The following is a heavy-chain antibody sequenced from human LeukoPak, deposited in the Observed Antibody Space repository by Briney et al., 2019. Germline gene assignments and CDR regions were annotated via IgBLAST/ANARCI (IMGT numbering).Heavy chain of an antibody. J-gene: IGHJ4*02. D-gene: IGHD6-19*01. CDR1: GFTFSSYA. Sequence: GGLRLSCAASGFTFSSYAMSWVRQAPGKGLEWVSGISGSGGSTYYADSVKGRFTISRDNSKNTLYLQMNSLRAEDTAVYHCALWPSIAVAGTRSSDYAGGEDYWGQGTLVTVSS. CDR3: ALWPSIAVAGTRSSDYAGGEDY. V-gene: IGHV3-23*01. CDR2: ISGSGGST.